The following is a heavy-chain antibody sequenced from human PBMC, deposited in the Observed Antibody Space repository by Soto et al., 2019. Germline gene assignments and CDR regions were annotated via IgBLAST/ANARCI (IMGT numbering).Heavy chain of an antibody. J-gene: IGHJ6*02. Sequence: PGGSLRLSCAASGFTFSSYSMNWVRQAPGKGLEWVSSISSSSSYIYYADSVKGRFTISRDNAKNSLYLQMNSLRAEDTAVYYCARALSYSSSWYVHYYYYGMDVWGQGTTVTVSS. V-gene: IGHV3-21*01. CDR2: ISSSSSYI. CDR1: GFTFSSYS. CDR3: ARALSYSSSWYVHYYYYGMDV. D-gene: IGHD6-13*01.